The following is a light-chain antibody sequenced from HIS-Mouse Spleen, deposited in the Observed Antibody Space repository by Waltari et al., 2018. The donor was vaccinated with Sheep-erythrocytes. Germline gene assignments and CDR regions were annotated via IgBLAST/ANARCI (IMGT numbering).Light chain of an antibody. CDR3: SSYTSSSTQV. CDR2: EVS. V-gene: IGLV2-14*01. Sequence: QSALTQPASVSGSPGQSIPIPCTGTPRDVGGYNYVSWYQQHPGKAPKLMIYEVSNRPSGVSNRFSGSKSGNTASLTISGLQAEDEADYYCSSYTSSSTQVFGGGTKLTVL. J-gene: IGLJ2*01. CDR1: PRDVGGYNY.